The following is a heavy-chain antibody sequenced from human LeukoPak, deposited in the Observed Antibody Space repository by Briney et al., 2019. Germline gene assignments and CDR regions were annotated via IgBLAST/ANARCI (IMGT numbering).Heavy chain of an antibody. CDR2: ISSNSNYI. D-gene: IGHD6-13*01. CDR3: ASADGQQLAPFDY. Sequence: GGSLRLSCAASGFTFSSFSISWVRQAPGKGLEWVSYISSNSNYIYYADSVKGRFTISRDNVKNSLYLQMNSLRAEDTAVYYCASADGQQLAPFDYWGQGTLVTVSS. J-gene: IGHJ4*02. V-gene: IGHV3-21*01. CDR1: GFTFSSFS.